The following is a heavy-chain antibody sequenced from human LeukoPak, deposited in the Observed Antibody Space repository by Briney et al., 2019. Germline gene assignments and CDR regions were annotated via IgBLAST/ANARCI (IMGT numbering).Heavy chain of an antibody. CDR1: GFTLSTYF. J-gene: IGHJ4*02. D-gene: IGHD3-22*01. CDR2: ITGSGGST. Sequence: GGSLRLSCSASGFTLSTYFMHWVRQAPGKGLECVSAITGSGGSTYYADSVKGRFTISRDNSKNTLYLQMSSLRAEDTAVYYCVRDQRGGSSGYYDSWGQGTLVTVSS. V-gene: IGHV3-64D*09. CDR3: VRDQRGGSSGYYDS.